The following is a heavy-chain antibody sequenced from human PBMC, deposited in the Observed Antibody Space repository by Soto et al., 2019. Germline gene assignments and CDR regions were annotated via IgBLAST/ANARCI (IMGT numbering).Heavy chain of an antibody. V-gene: IGHV1-46*01. CDR1: GYTFTSYY. D-gene: IGHD6-6*01. CDR3: ARIIEYSSSSQGPDAFDI. J-gene: IGHJ3*02. Sequence: QVQLVQSGAEVKKPGASVKVSCKASGYTFTSYYMHWVRQAPGQGLEWMGIINPSGGSTSYAQKFQGRVTMTRDPSTSTVYMELSSLRSEDTAVYYCARIIEYSSSSQGPDAFDIWGQGPMVTVSS. CDR2: INPSGGST.